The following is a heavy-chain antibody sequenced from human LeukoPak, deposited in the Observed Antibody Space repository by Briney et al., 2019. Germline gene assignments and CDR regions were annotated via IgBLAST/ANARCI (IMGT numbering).Heavy chain of an antibody. V-gene: IGHV6-1*01. CDR1: GDSVSSNSAA. Sequence: SQTLSLTCALSGDSVSSNSAAWNWIRQSPSRGLEWLGRTYYRSKWYNDYAVSVKSRITINPDTSKNQFSLQLNSVTPEDTAVYYCARDSCSSTSCYHTPHYYYGMDVWGQGTTVTVSS. CDR3: ARDSCSSTSCYHTPHYYYGMDV. D-gene: IGHD2-2*01. J-gene: IGHJ6*02. CDR2: TYYRSKWYN.